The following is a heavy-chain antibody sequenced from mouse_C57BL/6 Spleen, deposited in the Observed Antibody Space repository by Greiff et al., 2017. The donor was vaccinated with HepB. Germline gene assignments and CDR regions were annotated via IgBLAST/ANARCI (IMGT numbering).Heavy chain of an antibody. D-gene: IGHD1-1*01. J-gene: IGHJ4*01. Sequence: DVMLVESGGGLVKPGGSLKLSCAASGFTFSDYGMHWVRQAPEKGLEWVAYISSGSSTIYYADTVKGRFTISRDNAKNTLFLQMTSLRSEDTAMYYCARSTVVYYYAMDYWGQGTSVTVSS. V-gene: IGHV5-17*01. CDR3: ARSTVVYYYAMDY. CDR1: GFTFSDYG. CDR2: ISSGSSTI.